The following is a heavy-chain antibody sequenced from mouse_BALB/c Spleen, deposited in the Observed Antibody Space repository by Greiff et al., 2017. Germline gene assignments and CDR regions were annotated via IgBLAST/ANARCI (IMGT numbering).Heavy chain of an antibody. CDR3: ARKGWHYGGAMDY. D-gene: IGHD1-1*01. V-gene: IGHV5-9-3*01. Sequence: EVQLVESGGGLVKPGGSLKLSCAASGFTFSSYAMSWVRQTPEKRLEWVATISSGGSYTYYPDSVKGRFTISRDNAKNTLFLQMTSLRSEDTAMYYCARKGWHYGGAMDYWGQGTSVTVSS. CDR2: ISSGGSYT. J-gene: IGHJ4*01. CDR1: GFTFSSYA.